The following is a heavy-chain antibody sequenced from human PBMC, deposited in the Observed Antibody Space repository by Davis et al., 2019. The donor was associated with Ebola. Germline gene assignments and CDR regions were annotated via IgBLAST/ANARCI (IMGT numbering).Heavy chain of an antibody. D-gene: IGHD5-18*01. V-gene: IGHV4-61*08. CDR3: ARGGGYSYGLIGYYFDY. CDR1: SGSISSGDYY. J-gene: IGHJ4*02. CDR2: IYYSGST. Sequence: PSETLSLTCTVSSGSISSGDYYWSWIRQPPGKGLEWIGYIYYSGSTNYNPYLKSRVTISVDTSKNQFSLKLSSVTAADTAVYYCARGGGYSYGLIGYYFDYWGQGTLVTVSS.